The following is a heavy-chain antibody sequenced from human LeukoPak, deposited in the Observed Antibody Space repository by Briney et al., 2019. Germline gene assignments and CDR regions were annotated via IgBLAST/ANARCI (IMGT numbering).Heavy chain of an antibody. CDR2: VSTSGGST. CDR3: LGYCSGGRCYSGGH. J-gene: IGHJ4*02. D-gene: IGHD2-15*01. CDR1: GFSSSTYG. Sequence: PGGSLRLSCATSGFSSSTYGMEWVRQAPGKGLEWVSTVSTSGGSTYYADSVKGRFTISRDNSKNTQYLQMNSLRAEDTAIYYCLGYCSGGRCYSGGHWGQGTLVTVSS. V-gene: IGHV3-23*01.